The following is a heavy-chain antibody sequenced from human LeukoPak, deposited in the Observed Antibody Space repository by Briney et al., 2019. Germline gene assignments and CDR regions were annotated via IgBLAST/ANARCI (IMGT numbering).Heavy chain of an antibody. CDR3: ASRGHYYGSGSYVDY. V-gene: IGHV4-34*01. Sequence: PSETLSLICAVYGGSFSGYYWSWIRQPPGKGLEWIGEINHSGSTNYNPSLKSRVTISVDMSKSQFSLKLSSVTAADTAVYYCASRGHYYGSGSYVDYWGQGTLVTVSS. CDR1: GGSFSGYY. D-gene: IGHD3-10*01. J-gene: IGHJ4*02. CDR2: INHSGST.